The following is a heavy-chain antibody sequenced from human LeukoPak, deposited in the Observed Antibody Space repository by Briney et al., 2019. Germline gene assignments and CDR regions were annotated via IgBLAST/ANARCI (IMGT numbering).Heavy chain of an antibody. V-gene: IGHV6-1*01. CDR2: TYYRSKWYN. CDR1: GDSVSSNSAA. D-gene: IGHD6-13*01. J-gene: IGHJ6*03. Sequence: SQTFSLTCAISGDSVSSNSAAWNWIRQSPSRGLEWLGRTYYRSKWYNDYAVSVKSRITINPDTSKNQFSLQLNSVTPEDTAVYYCARYLIAGEGYYYYYMDVWGKGTTVTVSS. CDR3: ARYLIAGEGYYYYYMDV.